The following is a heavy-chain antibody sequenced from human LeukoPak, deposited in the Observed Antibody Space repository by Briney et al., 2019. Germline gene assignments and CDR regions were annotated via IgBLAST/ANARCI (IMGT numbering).Heavy chain of an antibody. CDR3: ARDETSAYYDFWSGYQRRGWFDY. CDR2: INNVGSHI. Sequence: GGSLRLSCAASGFTFSSSAMNWVRQAPGKGLEWVSSINNVGSHIYYAGSVRGRFTISRDNAKNSLYLQMSSLRAEDTAVYYCARDETSAYYDFWSGYQRRGWFDYWGQGTLVTVSS. CDR1: GFTFSSSA. V-gene: IGHV3-21*01. D-gene: IGHD3-3*01. J-gene: IGHJ4*02.